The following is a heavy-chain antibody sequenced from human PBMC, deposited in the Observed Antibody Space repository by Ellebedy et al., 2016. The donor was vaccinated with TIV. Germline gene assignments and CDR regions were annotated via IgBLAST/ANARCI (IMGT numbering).Heavy chain of an antibody. CDR1: GGSVSSTRYY. CDR3: SRTDPWQPIDD. CDR2: VDYSGIP. V-gene: IGHV4-39*01. Sequence: MPSETLSLTCSVSGGSVSSTRYYWAWIRQTPGKGLEWIGSVDYSGIPYYNPSFKSRVTLSADTSKNQFTLNLRTVTAADTAVYYCSRTDPWQPIDDWGQGILVSVSS. J-gene: IGHJ4*02. D-gene: IGHD2-21*02.